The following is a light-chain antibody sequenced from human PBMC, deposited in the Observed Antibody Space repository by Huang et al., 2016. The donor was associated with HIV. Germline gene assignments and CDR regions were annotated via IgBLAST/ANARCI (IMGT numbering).Light chain of an antibody. Sequence: ELVMTQSPATLSVSPGERATLSCRSSQSVTSNLAWYQHQPGQAPRPLIYGASTRATGIPARFSGSGSGTEFTLTISSLQSEDFAVYYCQQYHNWPGTFGQGTKLEIK. J-gene: IGKJ2*02. CDR3: QQYHNWPGT. CDR1: QSVTSN. CDR2: GAS. V-gene: IGKV3-15*01.